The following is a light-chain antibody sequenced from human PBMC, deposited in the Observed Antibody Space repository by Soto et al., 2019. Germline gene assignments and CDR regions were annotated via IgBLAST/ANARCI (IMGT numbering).Light chain of an antibody. CDR2: GNS. CDR1: SSNIGAGYD. V-gene: IGLV1-40*01. Sequence: QSVLTQPPSVSGAPGQRVTISCTGSSSNIGAGYDVHWYQHLPRTAPKLLIYGNSNRPSGVPDRFSGSKSGTSASLAITGLQAEDDADCYCQSYDSSLSGSVFGGGTKVTVL. CDR3: QSYDSSLSGSV. J-gene: IGLJ2*01.